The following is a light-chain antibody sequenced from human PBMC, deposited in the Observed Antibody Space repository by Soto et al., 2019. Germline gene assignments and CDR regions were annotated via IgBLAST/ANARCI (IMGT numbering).Light chain of an antibody. CDR3: QQYNDYST. CDR1: QTISSW. Sequence: DIQMTQSPSTLSASVGDRVTITCRASQTISSWLAWYQQNPGKAPKLLIYKASSLESGVPSRFSGSGSGTEFTLSISSLQPDDFATYYCQQYNDYSTFGQGTKVEIK. J-gene: IGKJ1*01. CDR2: KAS. V-gene: IGKV1-5*03.